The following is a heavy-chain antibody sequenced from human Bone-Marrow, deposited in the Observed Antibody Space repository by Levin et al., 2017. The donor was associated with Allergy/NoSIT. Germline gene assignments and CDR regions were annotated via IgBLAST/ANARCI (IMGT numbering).Heavy chain of an antibody. J-gene: IGHJ4*02. CDR3: ARGRSVSGSYYDS. D-gene: IGHD3-10*01. CDR2: INPNSGDT. Sequence: GESLKISCQASGYTFTAYYMYWVRQAPGQGLEWMGWINPNSGDTNSPQKFQGRVTMTRDTSISTAYMDLSRLRSDDTAVYYCARGRSVSGSYYDSWGQGTLVTVSS. V-gene: IGHV1-2*02. CDR1: GYTFTAYY.